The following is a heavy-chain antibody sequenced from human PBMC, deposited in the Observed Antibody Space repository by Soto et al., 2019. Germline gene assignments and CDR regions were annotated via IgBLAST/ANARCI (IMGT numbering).Heavy chain of an antibody. CDR2: TIPVFNTA. V-gene: IGHV1-69*06. CDR1: GGTLSDHG. CDR3: ARGVYGSGNYYTGPSAFDI. Sequence: QVPLEQSGAEVKKPGSSVKISCKASGGTLSDHGVSWLRQAPGQGLEWVGGTIPVFNTAKYAPKFQGRVSIAADKTTNIAYMALGSLRSDDTAFYYCARGVYGSGNYYTGPSAFDIWGQGTLVIVSS. D-gene: IGHD3-10*01. J-gene: IGHJ3*02.